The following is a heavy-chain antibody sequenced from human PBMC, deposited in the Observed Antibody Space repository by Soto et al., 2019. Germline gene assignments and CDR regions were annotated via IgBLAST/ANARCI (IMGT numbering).Heavy chain of an antibody. CDR3: ATDLNYGYSSGIFDY. V-gene: IGHV1-24*01. Sequence: ASVKVSCKVSGYTLTELSMHWVRQAPGKGLEWMGGFDPEDGETIYAQKFQGRVTMTEDTSTDTAYMELSSLRSEDTAVYYCATDLNYGYSSGIFDYWGQGTRVTVSS. D-gene: IGHD5-18*01. CDR2: FDPEDGET. CDR1: GYTLTELS. J-gene: IGHJ4*02.